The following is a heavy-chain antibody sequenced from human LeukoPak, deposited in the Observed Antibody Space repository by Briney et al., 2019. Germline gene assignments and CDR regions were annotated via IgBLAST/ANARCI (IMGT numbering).Heavy chain of an antibody. V-gene: IGHV3-9*01. D-gene: IGHD6-19*01. J-gene: IGHJ3*02. CDR1: GFTFDDYA. CDR3: AKGKYSSGWYGAFDI. CDR2: ISWNSGNI. Sequence: GGSLRLSCAASGFTFDDYAMHWVRQAPGKGLEWVSGISWNSGNIGYADSVKGRFTISRDNAKNSLYLQMNSLRAEDTALYYCAKGKYSSGWYGAFDIWGQGTMVTVSS.